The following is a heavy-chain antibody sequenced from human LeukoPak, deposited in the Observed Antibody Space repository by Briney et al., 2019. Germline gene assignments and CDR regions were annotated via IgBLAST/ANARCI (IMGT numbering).Heavy chain of an antibody. CDR3: ARDPSGSDFDY. CDR2: IKQDESEK. CDR1: GFTFSNYW. D-gene: IGHD5-12*01. J-gene: IGHJ4*02. V-gene: IGHV3-7*01. Sequence: GGSLRLSWAASGFTFSNYWMSWVRQAPGKGREWVANIKQDESEKFYVDSVKGRFTISRDNAKNSLYLQMNSLRAEDTAVYYCARDPSGSDFDYWGQGTLVTVSS.